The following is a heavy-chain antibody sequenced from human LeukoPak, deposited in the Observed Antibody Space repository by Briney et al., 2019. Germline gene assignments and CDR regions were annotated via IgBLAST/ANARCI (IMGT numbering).Heavy chain of an antibody. CDR2: ISTTGSPI. CDR1: GFSFSSYS. CDR3: ARTPSN. Sequence: GGSLRLSCAASGFSFSSYSMNWVRQAPGKGLEWVSYISTTGSPIYYADSVKGRFTISRDNAKNSLYLQMNSLRAEDTAVYYCARTPSNWGRGTLVTVSS. J-gene: IGHJ4*02. V-gene: IGHV3-48*04.